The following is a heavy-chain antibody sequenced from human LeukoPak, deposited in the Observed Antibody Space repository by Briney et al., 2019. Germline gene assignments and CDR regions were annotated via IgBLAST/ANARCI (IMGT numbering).Heavy chain of an antibody. CDR2: MNPNSGDT. V-gene: IGHV1-8*01. CDR3: ARGRGRYCSTSSCYSGNWFDP. D-gene: IGHD2-2*01. J-gene: IGHJ5*02. Sequence: ASVKVSCKASGYTSTSYDINWVRQATGQGLEWMGWMNPNSGDTGYAQKFQGRVTITRNTSITTAYMELSSLRSEDTAVYFCARGRGRYCSTSSCYSGNWFDPWGQGTLVTVSS. CDR1: GYTSTSYD.